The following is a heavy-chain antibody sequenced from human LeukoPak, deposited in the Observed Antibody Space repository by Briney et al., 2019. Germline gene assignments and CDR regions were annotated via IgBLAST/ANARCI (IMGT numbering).Heavy chain of an antibody. J-gene: IGHJ4*02. CDR2: ISIGGSI. CDR1: GFTVSSNY. D-gene: IGHD6-13*01. V-gene: IGHV3-66*01. Sequence: GGSLRLSCAASGFTVSSNYMSWVRQAPGKGLEWVSVISIGGSIYYVDSVKGRFTIYRDNSKNMLYLQMNSLRAEDTAVYYCARAKVAAAVYFDYWGQGTLVTVS. CDR3: ARAKVAAAVYFDY.